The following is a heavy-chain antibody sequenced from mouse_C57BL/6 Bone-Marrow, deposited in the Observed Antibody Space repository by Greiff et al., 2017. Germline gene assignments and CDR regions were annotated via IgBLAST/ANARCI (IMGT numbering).Heavy chain of an antibody. CDR2: IWTGGGT. D-gene: IGHD1-1*01. J-gene: IGHJ1*03. CDR1: GFSLTSYA. V-gene: IGHV2-9-1*01. Sequence: QLQQSGPGLVTPSQSLSITCTVSGFSLTSYAISWVRQPPGKGLEWLGVIWTGGGTNYNSALKSRLSISKANSKSQVFLKMNSLQTDDTARYYCARKDYGSSYYWYFDVWGTGTTVTVSS. CDR3: ARKDYGSSYYWYFDV.